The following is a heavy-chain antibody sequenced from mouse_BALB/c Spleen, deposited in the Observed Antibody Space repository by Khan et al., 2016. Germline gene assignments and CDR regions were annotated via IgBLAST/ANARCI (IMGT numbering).Heavy chain of an antibody. CDR2: ISSGSSTI. Sequence: EVELVESGGGLVQPGGSRKLSCAASGFTFSSFGMHWVRQAPEKGLEWVAYISSGSSTIYYADTVKGRFTISRDNPKNTLFLQMTSLRSEDTAMYYCAREKFLGFAYWGQWTLVTVSA. CDR1: GFTFSSFG. J-gene: IGHJ3*01. V-gene: IGHV5-17*02. CDR3: AREKFLGFAY. D-gene: IGHD2-10*02.